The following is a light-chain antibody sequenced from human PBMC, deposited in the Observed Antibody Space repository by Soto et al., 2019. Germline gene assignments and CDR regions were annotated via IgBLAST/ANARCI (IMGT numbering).Light chain of an antibody. J-gene: IGKJ5*01. CDR1: QSVSSY. CDR3: QQRSNWPPIT. CDR2: DAS. V-gene: IGKV3-11*01. Sequence: EIVLPQSPATLSLSPGERATLSGRASQSVSSYLAWYQQKPGQAPRLLIYDASNRATGIPARFSGSGSGTDFTLTIRSLEPEDFAVYYCQQRSNWPPITVGQGTRLEIK.